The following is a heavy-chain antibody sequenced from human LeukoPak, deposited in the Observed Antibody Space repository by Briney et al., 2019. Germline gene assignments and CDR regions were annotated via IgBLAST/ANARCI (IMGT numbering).Heavy chain of an antibody. V-gene: IGHV3-66*01. CDR2: MYSGGDT. Sequence: GGSLRLSCAASGFTVSSNYMSWVRQAPGKGLEWVSAMYSGGDTYYADSVKGRFTISRDNSKSTLYLQMNSLRAEDTAVYYCARAPSGWYFDSWGQGTLVTVSS. D-gene: IGHD6-19*01. CDR3: ARAPSGWYFDS. CDR1: GFTVSSNY. J-gene: IGHJ4*02.